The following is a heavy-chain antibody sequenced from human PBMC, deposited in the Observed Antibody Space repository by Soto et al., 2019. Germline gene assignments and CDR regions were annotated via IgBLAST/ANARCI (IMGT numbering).Heavy chain of an antibody. CDR3: ARDSPPMVGGSDLYYYYGMDV. V-gene: IGHV1-3*01. J-gene: IGHJ6*02. Sequence: ASVKVSCKASGYTFTSYAMHWVRQAPGQRLEWMGWINAGNGNTNYSQKLQGRVTITRDTSASTAYMELSSLRSEDTAVYYCARDSPPMVGGSDLYYYYGMDVWGQGTTVTVSS. CDR1: GYTFTSYA. CDR2: INAGNGNT. D-gene: IGHD3-10*01.